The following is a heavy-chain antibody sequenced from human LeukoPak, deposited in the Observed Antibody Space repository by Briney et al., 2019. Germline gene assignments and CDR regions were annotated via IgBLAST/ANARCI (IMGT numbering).Heavy chain of an antibody. CDR3: TTFYHEYSPY. J-gene: IGHJ4*02. CDR1: GFSFMNAW. D-gene: IGHD2/OR15-2a*01. CDR2: IKSNADGGTP. Sequence: TAGGSLRLSCAASGFSFMNAWMIWVRQAPGKGLEWVGRIKSNADGGTPDYAAPARGRFTISRDDSKNTLYLQMNSLKTEDTAVYYCTTFYHEYSPYWGRGTPVTVSS. V-gene: IGHV3-15*01.